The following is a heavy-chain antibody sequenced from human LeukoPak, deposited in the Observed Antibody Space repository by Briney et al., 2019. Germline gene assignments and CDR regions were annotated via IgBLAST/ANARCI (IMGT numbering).Heavy chain of an antibody. CDR2: IYHSGRT. CDR3: ARDGRGAEVDF. Sequence: SETLSLTCAVSGYSISSGYYWGWIRQPPGKGLEWIGSIYHSGRTYYNPSLKSRVTISVGTSKNQFSLKLSSVTAADTAVYYCARDGRGAEVDFWGQGTLVTVSS. J-gene: IGHJ4*02. CDR1: GYSISSGYY. D-gene: IGHD3-10*01. V-gene: IGHV4-38-2*02.